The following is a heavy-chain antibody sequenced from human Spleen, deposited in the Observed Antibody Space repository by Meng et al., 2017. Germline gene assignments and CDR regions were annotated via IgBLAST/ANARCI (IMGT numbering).Heavy chain of an antibody. CDR2: IRNKDYGGTT. Sequence: GESLKISCTASGFNFGDYAMSWVRQAPGKGLEWVGFIRNKDYGGTTQYAASVKGRFTVSRDDSKSIAYLQMNSLETEDTAIYYCTSCRYNSGFYAYFDYWGHGILVTVSS. CDR3: TSCRYNSGFYAYFDY. V-gene: IGHV3-49*04. J-gene: IGHJ4*01. CDR1: GFNFGDYA. D-gene: IGHD3-22*01.